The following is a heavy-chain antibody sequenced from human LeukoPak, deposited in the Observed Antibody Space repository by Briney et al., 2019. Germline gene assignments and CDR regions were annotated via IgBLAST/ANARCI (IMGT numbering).Heavy chain of an antibody. CDR3: ARTSSSGLVGGYYFDY. Sequence: PSETLSLTCAVFGGSISSGGYSWSWIRQPPGRGLQWIGSIHHSGSTYYNPSLKSRVTISVDTSKNQFSLKLSSVTAADPAVYYCARTSSSGLVGGYYFDYWGQGTLVTVSS. D-gene: IGHD6-19*01. J-gene: IGHJ4*02. V-gene: IGHV4-30-2*01. CDR2: IHHSGST. CDR1: GGSISSGGYS.